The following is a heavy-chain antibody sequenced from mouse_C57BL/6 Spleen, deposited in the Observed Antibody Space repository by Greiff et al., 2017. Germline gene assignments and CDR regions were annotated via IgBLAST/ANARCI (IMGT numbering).Heavy chain of an antibody. CDR1: GFTFSSYT. Sequence: EVQVVESGGGLVKPGGSLKLSCAASGFTFSSYTMSWVRQTPEKRLEWVATISGGGGNTYYPDSVKGRFTISRDNAKNTLYLQMSSLRSEDTALYDSASHYYGSSYWYFDVWGTGTTVTVSS. D-gene: IGHD1-1*01. CDR3: ASHYYGSSYWYFDV. V-gene: IGHV5-9*01. J-gene: IGHJ1*03. CDR2: ISGGGGNT.